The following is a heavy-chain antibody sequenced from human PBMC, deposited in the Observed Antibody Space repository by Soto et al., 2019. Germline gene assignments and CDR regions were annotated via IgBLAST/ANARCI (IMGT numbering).Heavy chain of an antibody. D-gene: IGHD2-21*01. V-gene: IGHV3-11*05. CDR2: ISSSSSYT. Sequence: PGGSLRLSCAASEFTFSDYYMSWIRQAPGKGLEWVSYISSSSSYTNYADPVKGRFTISRDNAKNSLYLQMNSLRAEDTAVYYCVRDRLDYAMDVWGQGTTVTVSS. CDR3: VRDRLDYAMDV. CDR1: EFTFSDYY. J-gene: IGHJ6*02.